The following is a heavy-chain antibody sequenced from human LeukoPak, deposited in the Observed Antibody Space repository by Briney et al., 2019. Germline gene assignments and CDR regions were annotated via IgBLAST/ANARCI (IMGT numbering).Heavy chain of an antibody. D-gene: IGHD3-10*01. CDR2: ISSSSSYI. J-gene: IGHJ4*02. CDR3: AREDYGSGSYGPHDY. Sequence: GGSLRLSCAASGFTFSRYSMNWVRQAPGKGLEWVSSISSSSSYIYYADSVKGRFTISRDNAKNSLYLQMNSLRAEDTAVYYCAREDYGSGSYGPHDYWGQGTLVTVSS. CDR1: GFTFSRYS. V-gene: IGHV3-21*01.